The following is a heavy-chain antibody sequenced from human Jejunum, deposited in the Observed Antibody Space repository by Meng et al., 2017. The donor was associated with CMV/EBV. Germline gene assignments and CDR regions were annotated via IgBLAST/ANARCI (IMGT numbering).Heavy chain of an antibody. CDR2: IRSKAYGGTT. J-gene: IGHJ4*02. D-gene: IGHD6-19*01. Sequence: FTFGDYAMSWVRQATGKGLEWVGFIRSKAYGGTTEYAASVKGRFTISRDDSKSIAYLQMNSLKTEDTAVYYCTTNNKNSSGWYLAYWGQGTLVTVSS. CDR3: TTNNKNSSGWYLAY. CDR1: FTFGDYA. V-gene: IGHV3-49*04.